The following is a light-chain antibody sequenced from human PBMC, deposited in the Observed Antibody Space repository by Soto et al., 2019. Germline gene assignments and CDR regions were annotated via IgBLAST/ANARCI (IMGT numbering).Light chain of an antibody. CDR1: QSVSSY. V-gene: IGKV3-20*01. J-gene: IGKJ1*01. CDR2: ATS. Sequence: EIVMTQSPATLSVCPGEGATLSCRASQSVSSYLAWYQQKPGQAPRLLIYATSTRATGIPDRFSGSGSGTDFTLTISRLEPEDFAVYYCQQYGSSGTFGQGTKVDIK. CDR3: QQYGSSGT.